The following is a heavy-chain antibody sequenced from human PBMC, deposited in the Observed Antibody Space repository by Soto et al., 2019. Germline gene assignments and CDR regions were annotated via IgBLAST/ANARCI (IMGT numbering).Heavy chain of an antibody. Sequence: SETLSLGCTVSGASVSADGYYWSWIRQPPGKGREWIGYIYYSGSTDYNPSLKSRVTISVETTKKQFSLRLRSVTAADTAIYYCVRVGGYYGDYPNFDYWGQGTLVTVSS. CDR3: VRVGGYYGDYPNFDY. J-gene: IGHJ4*02. D-gene: IGHD4-17*01. CDR1: GASVSADGYY. CDR2: IYYSGST. V-gene: IGHV4-61*08.